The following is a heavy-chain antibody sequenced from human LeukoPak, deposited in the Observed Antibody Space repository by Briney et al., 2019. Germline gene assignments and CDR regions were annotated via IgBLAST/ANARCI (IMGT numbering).Heavy chain of an antibody. J-gene: IGHJ3*02. Sequence: SETLSLTCTVSGGSISSSSYYWGWIRQPPGKGLEWIGSIYYSGSTYYNPSLKSRVTISVDTSKNQFSLKLGSVTAADTAVYYCARHRNIVVVPVAIPDAFDIWGQGTMVTVSS. V-gene: IGHV4-39*01. CDR2: IYYSGST. CDR3: ARHRNIVVVPVAIPDAFDI. D-gene: IGHD2-2*02. CDR1: GGSISSSSYY.